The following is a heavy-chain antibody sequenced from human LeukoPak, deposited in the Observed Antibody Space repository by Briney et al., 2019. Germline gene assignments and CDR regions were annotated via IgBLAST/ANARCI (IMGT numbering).Heavy chain of an antibody. J-gene: IGHJ6*02. D-gene: IGHD2-15*01. V-gene: IGHV1-2*02. CDR1: GYTFTGYY. CDR3: ARDKGGERYYYYGMDV. CDR2: INPNSGGT. Sequence: ASVKVSCKASGYTFTGYYMHWVRQVPGQGLEWMGWINPNSGGTNYAQKFQGRVTMTRDTSISTAYMELSRLRSDGTAVYYCARDKGGERYYYYGMDVWGQGTTVTVSS.